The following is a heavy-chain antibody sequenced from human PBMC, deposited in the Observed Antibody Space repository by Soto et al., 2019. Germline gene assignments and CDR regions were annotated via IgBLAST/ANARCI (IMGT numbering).Heavy chain of an antibody. V-gene: IGHV3-33*01. J-gene: IGHJ4*02. D-gene: IGHD3-16*01. Sequence: GGSLRLSCAASGFTFSSYGMHWVRQAPGKGLEWVAVIWYDGSNKYYADSVKGRFTISRDNSKNTLYLQMNSLRAEDTAVYYCARESHSTCHDYWGQGTLVTVSS. CDR1: GFTFSSYG. CDR2: IWYDGSNK. CDR3: ARESHSTCHDY.